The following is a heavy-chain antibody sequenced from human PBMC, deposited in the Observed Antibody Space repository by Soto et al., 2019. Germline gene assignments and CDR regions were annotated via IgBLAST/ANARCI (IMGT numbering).Heavy chain of an antibody. Sequence: ASVKVSCKASGYTFTSYDINWVRQAIGQGLEWMGWMNPNSGNTGYAQKFQGRVTMTRNTSISTAYMELSSLRSEDTAVYYCAREFKGRVAAAGGAFDYWGQGTLVTVSS. J-gene: IGHJ4*02. CDR2: MNPNSGNT. CDR3: AREFKGRVAAAGGAFDY. D-gene: IGHD6-13*01. V-gene: IGHV1-8*01. CDR1: GYTFTSYD.